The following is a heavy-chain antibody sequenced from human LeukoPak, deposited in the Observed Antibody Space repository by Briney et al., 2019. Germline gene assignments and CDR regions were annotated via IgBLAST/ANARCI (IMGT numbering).Heavy chain of an antibody. Sequence: ASVKVSCKASGYTFTSYDINWVRQATGQGLEWMGWMNPNSGNTGYAQKFQGRVTMTTDTSTSTAYMELRSLRSDDTAVYYCARDLGYPRPPTFFDYWGQGTLVTVSS. J-gene: IGHJ4*02. D-gene: IGHD5-18*01. CDR3: ARDLGYPRPPTFFDY. CDR2: MNPNSGNT. CDR1: GYTFTSYD. V-gene: IGHV1-8*02.